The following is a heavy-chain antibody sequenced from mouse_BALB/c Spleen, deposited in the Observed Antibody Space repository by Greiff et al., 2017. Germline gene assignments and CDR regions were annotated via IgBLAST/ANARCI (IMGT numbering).Heavy chain of an antibody. V-gene: IGHV4-1*02. Sequence: EVKLMESGGGLVQPGGSLKLSCAASGFDFSRYWMSWVRQAPGKGLEWIGEINPDSSTINYTPSLKDKFIISRDNAKNTLYLQMSKVRSEDTALYYCARLKYYGRWYAMDYWGQGTSVTVSS. J-gene: IGHJ4*01. CDR3: ARLKYYGRWYAMDY. CDR1: GFDFSRYW. CDR2: INPDSSTI. D-gene: IGHD1-1*01.